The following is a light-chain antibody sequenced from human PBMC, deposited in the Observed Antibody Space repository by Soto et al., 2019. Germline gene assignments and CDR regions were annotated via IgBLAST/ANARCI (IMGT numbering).Light chain of an antibody. CDR2: YDS. CDR1: NIGSKS. CDR3: QVWDSSSDPHAV. Sequence: SSELTQPPSVSVAPGKTARLTCGGNNIGSKSVHWYPQKPGQAPVLVIYYDSDRPSGIPERFSGSNSGNTATLTISRVEAGDEADYYCQVWDSSSDPHAVFGGGTQLTVL. J-gene: IGLJ7*01. V-gene: IGLV3-21*04.